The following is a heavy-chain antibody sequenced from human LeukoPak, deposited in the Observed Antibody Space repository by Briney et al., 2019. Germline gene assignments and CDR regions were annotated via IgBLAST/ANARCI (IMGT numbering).Heavy chain of an antibody. CDR2: IYHSGST. CDR1: GGSISSGGYS. J-gene: IGHJ5*02. V-gene: IGHV4-30-2*01. Sequence: KSSQTLSLTCAVSGGSISSGGYSWSWIRQPPGKGLEWIGYIYHSGSTYYNPSLKSRVTISVDRSKNQFSLKLSSVTAADTAVYYCARGYYYGSGSYYNVGWFGPWGQGTLVTVSS. CDR3: ARGYYYGSGSYYNVGWFGP. D-gene: IGHD3-10*01.